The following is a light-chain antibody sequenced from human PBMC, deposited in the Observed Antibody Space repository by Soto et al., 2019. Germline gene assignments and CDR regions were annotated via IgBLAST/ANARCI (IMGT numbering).Light chain of an antibody. CDR2: TAS. Sequence: DIQLTQSPSSLPGSVGDSVTISCRASRSISNYLNWYQQKPGKAPEXLIYTASTLRSGVPSRFSGSGSGTDFTLTISSLQTEDFATYYCQQSYSTPVTFGQGTKVDIK. CDR1: RSISNY. V-gene: IGKV1-39*01. J-gene: IGKJ1*01. CDR3: QQSYSTPVT.